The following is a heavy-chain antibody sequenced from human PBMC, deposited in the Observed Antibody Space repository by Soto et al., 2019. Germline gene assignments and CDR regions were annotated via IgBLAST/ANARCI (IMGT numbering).Heavy chain of an antibody. V-gene: IGHV1-69*19. CDR1: GCTFNTYA. Sequence: QVQLVQSGAEMKKPGSSVKVSCQSSGCTFNTYAMNWVRRAPGQGPEWMGDISPMFGAANYAPKFQGRVTITADECTGTSYMQLSSLTSEDSALYFCAREVQVHTPAFVYWGQGTLVTVSS. CDR2: ISPMFGAA. J-gene: IGHJ4*02. CDR3: AREVQVHTPAFVY. D-gene: IGHD3-10*01.